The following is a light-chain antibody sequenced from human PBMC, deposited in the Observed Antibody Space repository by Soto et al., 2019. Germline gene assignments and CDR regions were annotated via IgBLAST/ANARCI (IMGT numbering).Light chain of an antibody. CDR1: QSISSN. CDR3: QQYNNWPPWT. CDR2: ETS. Sequence: EIVMTPSPATLSVSPRERATLSCRASQSISSNLAWYQHKPGQAPRLLIYETSTRATGIPARFSGSGSGTEFTLTISSLQSEDYAVYYCQQYNNWPPWTFGQGTKVEIK. V-gene: IGKV3-15*01. J-gene: IGKJ1*01.